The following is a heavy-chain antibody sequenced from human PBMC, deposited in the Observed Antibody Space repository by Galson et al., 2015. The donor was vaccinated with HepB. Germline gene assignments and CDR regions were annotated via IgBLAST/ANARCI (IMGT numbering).Heavy chain of an antibody. CDR1: GYTFIDYY. CDR3: ARGGSGSYYPV. J-gene: IGHJ4*02. CDR2: INPNSGGT. V-gene: IGHV1-2*02. D-gene: IGHD1-26*01. Sequence: SVKVSCKASGYTFIDYYLHWVRQAPGQGLEWVGWINPNSGGTNYAQKFQGRVTVTRNTSISTAYMELSRLTSDDAAVYYCARGGSGSYYPVWGQGTLVTVSS.